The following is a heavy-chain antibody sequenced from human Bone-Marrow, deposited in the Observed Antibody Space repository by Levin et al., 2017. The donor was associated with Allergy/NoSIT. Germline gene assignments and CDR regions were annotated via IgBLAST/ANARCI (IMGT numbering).Heavy chain of an antibody. J-gene: IGHJ3*01. V-gene: IGHV3-21*01. CDR1: GFSFSTFS. CDR3: VRGDDAFDF. CDR2: ISSRSSHM. Sequence: GASVKVSCAASGFSFSTFSMNWVRQAPGKGLEWVASISSRSSHMYFADSLKGRFAISRDNAKNSLSLQMNSLRGEDTAVYYCVRGDDAFDFWGQGTTVTVSS.